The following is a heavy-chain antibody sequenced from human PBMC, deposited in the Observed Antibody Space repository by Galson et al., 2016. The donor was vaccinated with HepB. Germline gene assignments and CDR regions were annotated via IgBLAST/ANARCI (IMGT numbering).Heavy chain of an antibody. Sequence: SETLSLTCTVSGGSISSGNYFWSWIRQPPGKGLEWIGHIYHTGITNYNPSLESRVTISIDTSKNQFSLRVTSVTAGDTAVYYCATDGDDSGFDNWGQGILVAVSS. D-gene: IGHD6-19*01. CDR1: GGSISSGNYF. CDR3: ATDGDDSGFDN. V-gene: IGHV4-61*01. J-gene: IGHJ4*02. CDR2: IYHTGIT.